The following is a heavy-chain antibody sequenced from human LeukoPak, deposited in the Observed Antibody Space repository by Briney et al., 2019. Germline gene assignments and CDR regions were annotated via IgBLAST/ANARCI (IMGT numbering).Heavy chain of an antibody. CDR2: INWNGGGT. Sequence: GRALRLSCAATGFTFKDYGMHWVRQPPGKGLEWVSSINWNGGGTDYADSVKGRFTISRDNAKNSLYLQLSSLRPEDTALYYCAKHMRATNTYSFFGLDVWGQGTTVTVSS. J-gene: IGHJ6*02. D-gene: IGHD1-26*01. CDR1: GFTFKDYG. CDR3: AKHMRATNTYSFFGLDV. V-gene: IGHV3-9*01.